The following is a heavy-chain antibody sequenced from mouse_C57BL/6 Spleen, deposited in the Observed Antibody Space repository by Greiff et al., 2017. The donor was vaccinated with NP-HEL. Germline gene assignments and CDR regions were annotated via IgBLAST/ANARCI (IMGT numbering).Heavy chain of an antibody. CDR1: GYTFTSYW. D-gene: IGHD2-4*01. CDR2: IHPNSGST. CDR3: ARGEIYYDYGGFAY. J-gene: IGHJ3*01. Sequence: VQLQQPGAELVKPGASVKLSCKASGYTFTSYWMHWVKQRPGQGLEWIGMIHPNSGSTNYNEKFKSKATLTVDKSSSTAYMQLSSLTSEDSAVYYCARGEIYYDYGGFAYWGQGTLVTVSA. V-gene: IGHV1-64*01.